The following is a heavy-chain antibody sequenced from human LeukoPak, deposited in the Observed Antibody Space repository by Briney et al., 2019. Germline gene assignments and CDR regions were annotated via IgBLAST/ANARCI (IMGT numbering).Heavy chain of an antibody. Sequence: GGSLRLSCAASGFTFSSYGMHWVRQAPGKGLGWVAFIRYDGSNKYYADSVKGRFTISRDNSKNTLYLQMNSLRAEDTAVYYCTKVTRFGDLLIDYWGQGTLATVSS. CDR1: GFTFSSYG. J-gene: IGHJ4*02. D-gene: IGHD3-10*02. CDR3: TKVTRFGDLLIDY. V-gene: IGHV3-30*02. CDR2: IRYDGSNK.